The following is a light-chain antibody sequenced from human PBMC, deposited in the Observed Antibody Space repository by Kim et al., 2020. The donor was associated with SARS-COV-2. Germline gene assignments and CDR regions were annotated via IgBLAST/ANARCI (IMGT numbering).Light chain of an antibody. CDR1: SSNIGRNT. Sequence: ELTQPPSASGTPGQRVIISCSGSSSNIGRNTVNWYQQLPGTAPKLLIYSNNQRPSGVSDRFSGSKSGTSASLAISGLQSEDEADYYCAAWDDSLNGVFGGGTQLTVL. J-gene: IGLJ2*01. CDR2: SNN. V-gene: IGLV1-44*01. CDR3: AAWDDSLNGV.